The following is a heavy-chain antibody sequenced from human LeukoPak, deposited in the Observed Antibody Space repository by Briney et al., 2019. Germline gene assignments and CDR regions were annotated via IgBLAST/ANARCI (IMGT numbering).Heavy chain of an antibody. CDR1: GFTVSINY. J-gene: IGHJ4*02. CDR3: ARESYYDSSGYLRSY. V-gene: IGHV3-53*01. CDR2: IYSGGST. Sequence: WGSLRLSCAASGFTVSINYMNWVRQDPAKGLEWVSVIYSGGSTYYADSVKGRFTISRDNSKNTLYLQMNSLRAEDTAVYYCARESYYDSSGYLRSYWGQGTLVTVSS. D-gene: IGHD3-22*01.